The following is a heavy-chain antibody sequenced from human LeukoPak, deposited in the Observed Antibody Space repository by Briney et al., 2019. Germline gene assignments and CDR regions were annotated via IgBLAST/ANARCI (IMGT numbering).Heavy chain of an antibody. Sequence: GGSLRLSCAASGFTFDDYGLSWVRQAPGKGLEWVSTINWNGGSTGYADSVKGRFTISRDNAKNSLYLQMSSLRAEDTTLYYCARVPDISVAAYFDYWGQGTLVTVSS. J-gene: IGHJ4*02. CDR2: INWNGGST. V-gene: IGHV3-20*04. D-gene: IGHD6-19*01. CDR1: GFTFDDYG. CDR3: ARVPDISVAAYFDY.